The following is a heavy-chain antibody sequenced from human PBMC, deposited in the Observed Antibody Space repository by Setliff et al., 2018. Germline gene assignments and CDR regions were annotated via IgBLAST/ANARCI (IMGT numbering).Heavy chain of an antibody. D-gene: IGHD5-18*01. CDR3: ARRGYGGYIYGSFDS. V-gene: IGHV5-51*01. CDR2: IYPADSDT. Sequence: PGESLKISCEASGYTFASYWVAWVRQRPGKGLEWMGIIYPADSDTTYSPSFQGQVTISVDKSLSTAYLQWSSLKASDSGKYYCARRGYGGYIYGSFDSWGQGTLVTVSS. J-gene: IGHJ5*01. CDR1: GYTFASYW.